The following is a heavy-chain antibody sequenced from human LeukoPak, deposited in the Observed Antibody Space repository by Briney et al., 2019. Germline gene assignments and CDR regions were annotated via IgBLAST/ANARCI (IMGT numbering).Heavy chain of an antibody. J-gene: IGHJ3*02. V-gene: IGHV3-33*06. D-gene: IGHD4-17*01. CDR2: IWYDGSNK. Sequence: GGSLRLSCAASGFTFSSYGMHWVRQAPGKGLEWVAVIWYDGSNKCYADSVKGRFTISRDNSKNTLYLQMNSLRAEDTAVYYCAKDHFTVTTLTAFDIWGQGTMVTVSS. CDR3: AKDHFTVTTLTAFDI. CDR1: GFTFSSYG.